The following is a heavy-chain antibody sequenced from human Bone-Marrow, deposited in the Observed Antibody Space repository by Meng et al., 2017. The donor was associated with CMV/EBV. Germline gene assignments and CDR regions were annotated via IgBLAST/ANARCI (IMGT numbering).Heavy chain of an antibody. Sequence: GESLKISCAASGFTFSSYWMSWVRQAPGKGLEWVANIKQDGSEKYYVDSVKGRFTISRDNAKNSLYLQMNSLRAEDTAVYYCARKGLGYCTNGVCLTPFDYWGQGTLVTVSS. J-gene: IGHJ4*02. CDR2: IKQDGSEK. CDR1: GFTFSSYW. V-gene: IGHV3-7*01. D-gene: IGHD2-8*01. CDR3: ARKGLGYCTNGVCLTPFDY.